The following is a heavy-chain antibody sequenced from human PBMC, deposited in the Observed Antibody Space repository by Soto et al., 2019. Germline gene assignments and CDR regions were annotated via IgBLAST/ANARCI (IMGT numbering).Heavy chain of an antibody. CDR2: IYYSGST. CDR3: ARFTYGSGSYYSFDY. Sequence: SETLSLTCTVSGGSISSYYWSWIRQPPGKGLEWIGYIYYSGSTNYNPSLKSRVTISVDTSKNQFYLKLSSVTAADTAVYYCARFTYGSGSYYSFDYWGQGTLVTVSS. J-gene: IGHJ4*02. CDR1: GGSISSYY. D-gene: IGHD3-10*01. V-gene: IGHV4-59*01.